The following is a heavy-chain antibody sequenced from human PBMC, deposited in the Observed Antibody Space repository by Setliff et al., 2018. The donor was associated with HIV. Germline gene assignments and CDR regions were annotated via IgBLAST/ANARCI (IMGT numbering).Heavy chain of an antibody. CDR1: GYTLTELS. J-gene: IGHJ3*02. Sequence: GASVKVSCKVSGYTLTELSRHWVRQAPGKGLEWIGSFDPQDDETIYAQNFQGRVTMTEDTSTDTAYMELSSLRSEDTAVYYCATANRASKSYYYDSSGYPDALDIWGQGTMVTVSS. V-gene: IGHV1-24*01. CDR3: ATANRASKSYYYDSSGYPDALDI. CDR2: FDPQDDET. D-gene: IGHD3-22*01.